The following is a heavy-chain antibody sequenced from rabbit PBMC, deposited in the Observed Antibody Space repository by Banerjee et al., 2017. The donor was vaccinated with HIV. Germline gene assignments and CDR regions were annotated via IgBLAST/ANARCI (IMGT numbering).Heavy chain of an antibody. CDR3: ARDNQGSGWYFDL. J-gene: IGHJ4*01. Sequence: QEQLVESGGGLVQPEGSLTLTCTASGFSFSSTYDMCWVRQAPGEGLEWIACICAGGNGGTYYATWAKGRFTISKTSSTTVTLQMTSLTAADTATYFCARDNQGSGWYFDLWGQGTLVTVS. D-gene: IGHD1-1*01. CDR1: GFSFSSTYD. V-gene: IGHV1S45*01. CDR2: ICAGGNGGT.